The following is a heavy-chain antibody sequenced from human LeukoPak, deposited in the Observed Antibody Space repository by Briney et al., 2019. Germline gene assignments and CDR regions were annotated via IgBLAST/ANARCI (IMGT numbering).Heavy chain of an antibody. Sequence: SETLSLTRAVYGGSFSGYYWSWIRQPPGKGLEWIGEINHSGSTNYNPSLKSRVTISVDTSKNQFSLKLSSVTAADTAVYYCARYDFWSGYCLDYWGQGTLVTVSS. J-gene: IGHJ4*02. CDR2: INHSGST. CDR1: GGSFSGYY. CDR3: ARYDFWSGYCLDY. V-gene: IGHV4-34*01. D-gene: IGHD3-3*01.